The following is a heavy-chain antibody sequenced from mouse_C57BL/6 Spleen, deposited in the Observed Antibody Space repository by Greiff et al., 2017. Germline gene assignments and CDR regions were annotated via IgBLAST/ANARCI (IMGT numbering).Heavy chain of an antibody. D-gene: IGHD2-12*01. V-gene: IGHV1-53*01. J-gene: IGHJ2*01. CDR2: INPSNGGT. CDR3: ARELRQYLRGFDY. Sequence: VQLQQSGTELVKPGASVKLSCKASGYTFTSYWMHWVKQRPGQGLEWIGNINPSNGGTNYNEKFKSKATLTVDKSSSTAYMQLSSLTSEDSAVYYCARELRQYLRGFDYWGQGTTLTVSS. CDR1: GYTFTSYW.